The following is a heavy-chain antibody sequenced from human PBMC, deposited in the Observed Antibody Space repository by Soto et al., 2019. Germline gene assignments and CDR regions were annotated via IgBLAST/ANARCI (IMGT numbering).Heavy chain of an antibody. CDR2: INGGGDST. V-gene: IGHV3-23*01. CDR1: GFNFGSYA. J-gene: IGHJ3*02. D-gene: IGHD1-26*01. CDR3: AKIPQGGDVFDI. Sequence: EVRLLESGGGLVQPGGSLRLSCAVSGFNFGSYAMSWVRQAPGRGLEWISAINGGGDSTYYADSVKGRFTISRDNSRNTVYLQMNSLRAEDTALYYCAKIPQGGDVFDIWGQGTMVTVSS.